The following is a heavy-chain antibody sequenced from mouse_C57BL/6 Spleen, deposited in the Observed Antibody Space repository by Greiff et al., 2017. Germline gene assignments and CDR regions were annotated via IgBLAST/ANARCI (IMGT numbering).Heavy chain of an antibody. D-gene: IGHD2-2*01. J-gene: IGHJ4*01. CDR3: AKYGYDHYYAMDY. V-gene: IGHV1-82*01. CDR1: GYAFSSSW. Sequence: QVQLKESGPELVKPGASVKISCKASGYAFSSSWLNWVKQRPGKGLEWIGRIYPGDGDTNYNGKFKGNATLTADKSSSTAYMQLSSLTSEDSAVYFCAKYGYDHYYAMDYWGQGTSVTVSS. CDR2: IYPGDGDT.